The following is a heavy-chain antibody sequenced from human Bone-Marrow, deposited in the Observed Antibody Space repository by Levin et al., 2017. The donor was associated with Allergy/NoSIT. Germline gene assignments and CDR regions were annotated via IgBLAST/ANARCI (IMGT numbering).Heavy chain of an antibody. CDR2: IIPIFGTA. J-gene: IGHJ5*02. V-gene: IGHV1-69*06. CDR1: GGTFSSYA. D-gene: IGHD3-10*01. CDR3: ARVCGSGKNWFDP. Sequence: SVKVSCKASGGTFSSYAISWVRQAPGQGLEWMGGIIPIFGTANYAQKFQGRVTITADKSTSTAYMELSSLRSEDTAVYYCARVCGSGKNWFDPWGQGTLVTVSS.